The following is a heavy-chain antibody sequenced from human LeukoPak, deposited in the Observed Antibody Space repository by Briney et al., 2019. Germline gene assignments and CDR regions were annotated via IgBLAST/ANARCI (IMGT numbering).Heavy chain of an antibody. CDR2: TNHSGGT. Sequence: SETLSLTCAVYGGSLSGFYWSWIRQPPGKGLEWIGETNHSGGTNFNPSLKSRVTISVDTSKSHFCLRLSSVTGADTAVYYCATTRPGPTYFYYGLGVWGQGTTVTVSS. V-gene: IGHV4-34*01. CDR3: ATTRPGPTYFYYGLGV. J-gene: IGHJ6*02. D-gene: IGHD4-17*01. CDR1: GGSLSGFY.